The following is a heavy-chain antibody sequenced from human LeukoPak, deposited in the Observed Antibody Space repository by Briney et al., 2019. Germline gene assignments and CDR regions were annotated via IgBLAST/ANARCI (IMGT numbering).Heavy chain of an antibody. Sequence: SETLSLTCTVSGGSISSYYWSWIRQPPGKGLEWIGYIYYSGSINYNPSLKSRVTISVDTSKNQFSLKLSSVTAADTAVYYCAARTVGATTGVYWGQGTLVTVSS. V-gene: IGHV4-59*01. CDR1: GGSISSYY. D-gene: IGHD1-26*01. J-gene: IGHJ4*02. CDR3: AARTVGATTGVY. CDR2: IYYSGSI.